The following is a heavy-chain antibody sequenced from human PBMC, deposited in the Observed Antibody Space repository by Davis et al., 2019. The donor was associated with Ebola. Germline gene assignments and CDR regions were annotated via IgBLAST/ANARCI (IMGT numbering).Heavy chain of an antibody. CDR3: TLTERATIPNRDY. V-gene: IGHV3-30*03. J-gene: IGHJ4*02. Sequence: GESLKISCAASGFTFSSYGMHWVRQAPGKGLEWVAVISYDGSNKYYADSVKGRFTISRDNSKNTLYLQMNSLKTEDTAVYYCTLTERATIPNRDYWGQGTLVTVSS. D-gene: IGHD5-24*01. CDR1: GFTFSSYG. CDR2: ISYDGSNK.